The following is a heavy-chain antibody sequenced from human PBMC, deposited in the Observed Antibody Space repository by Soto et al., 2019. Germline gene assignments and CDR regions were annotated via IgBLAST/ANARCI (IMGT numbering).Heavy chain of an antibody. Sequence: QVPLVESGGGVVQPGRSLRLSCAASGFMFSGFGMHWVRQAPGKGLQWVAGISKDGSKKYYADSVKGRFTISRDNSKKTLYLQMNSLRAEDTAVYYCANPSGYYFGLGSHDEASDMWGQGTGVTVFS. CDR3: ANPSGYYFGLGSHDEASDM. CDR2: ISKDGSKK. CDR1: GFMFSGFG. D-gene: IGHD3-10*01. J-gene: IGHJ3*02. V-gene: IGHV3-30*18.